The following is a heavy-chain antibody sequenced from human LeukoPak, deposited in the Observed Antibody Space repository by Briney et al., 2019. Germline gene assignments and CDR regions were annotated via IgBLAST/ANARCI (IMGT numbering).Heavy chain of an antibody. CDR1: GFTISSYS. Sequence: GGSLRLSCAASGFTISSYSMNWVRQAPGKGLEWVSSISSSSSYIYYADSVKGRFTISRDNAKNSLYLQMNSLRAEDTAVYYCAIVGARGNAFDIWGQGTMVTVSS. CDR2: ISSSSSYI. J-gene: IGHJ3*02. D-gene: IGHD1-26*01. V-gene: IGHV3-21*01. CDR3: AIVGARGNAFDI.